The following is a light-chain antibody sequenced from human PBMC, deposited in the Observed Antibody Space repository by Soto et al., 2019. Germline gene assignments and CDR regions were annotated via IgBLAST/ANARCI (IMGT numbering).Light chain of an antibody. V-gene: IGLV2-14*01. CDR3: SSYTYSSTLYV. Sequence: QSALTQPASVSGSPGQSITISCTGTSSDVGGYSYVSWYQQHPGKALKLMIYDVNNRPSGVSNRFSGSKSGNTASLTISGLQAEDEADYYCSSYTYSSTLYVFGTGTKVTVL. CDR1: SSDVGGYSY. J-gene: IGLJ1*01. CDR2: DVN.